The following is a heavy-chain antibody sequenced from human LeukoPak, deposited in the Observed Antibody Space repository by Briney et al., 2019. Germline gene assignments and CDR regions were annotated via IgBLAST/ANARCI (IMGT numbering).Heavy chain of an antibody. V-gene: IGHV1-2*02. CDR2: INPNSGGT. J-gene: IGHJ4*02. CDR1: GYTFTSYG. Sequence: ASVKVSCKASGYTFTSYGISWVRQAPGQGLEWMGWINPNSGGTNYAQKFQGRVTMTRDTSISTAYMELSRLRSDDTAVYYCARDPTHLYYYDSSGYCYWGQGTLVTVSS. CDR3: ARDPTHLYYYDSSGYCY. D-gene: IGHD3-22*01.